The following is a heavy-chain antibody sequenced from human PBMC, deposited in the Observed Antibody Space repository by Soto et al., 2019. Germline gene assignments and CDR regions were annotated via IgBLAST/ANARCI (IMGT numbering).Heavy chain of an antibody. J-gene: IGHJ4*02. V-gene: IGHV4-31*03. CDR3: ARTKSPVRGVKLYYFDY. D-gene: IGHD3-10*01. Sequence: SETLSLTCTVSGGSISSGGYYWSWIRQHPGKGLEWIGYIYYSGSTYYDPSLKSRVTISVDTSKNQFSLKLSSVTAADTAVYYCARTKSPVRGVKLYYFDYWGQGTLVTVSS. CDR1: GGSISSGGYY. CDR2: IYYSGST.